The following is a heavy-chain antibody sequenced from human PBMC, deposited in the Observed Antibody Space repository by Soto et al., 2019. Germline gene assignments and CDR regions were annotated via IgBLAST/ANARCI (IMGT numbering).Heavy chain of an antibody. D-gene: IGHD2-21*02. V-gene: IGHV4-30-4*08. CDR3: AREDDGGDRDYYGLDV. J-gene: IGHJ6*02. CDR2: IHYSGSI. Sequence: ASETLSLTCTVSGGSIGYGYYHWTWIRQSPGKGLEWIGYIHYSGSIIYNPSFKSRVTISVDTSKNQFSLQLSSVTAADTAVYFCAREDDGGDRDYYGLDVWGQGTTVTVSS. CDR1: GGSIGYGYYH.